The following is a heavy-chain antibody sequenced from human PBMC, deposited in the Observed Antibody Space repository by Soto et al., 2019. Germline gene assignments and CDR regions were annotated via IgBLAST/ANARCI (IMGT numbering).Heavy chain of an antibody. CDR2: IYYSGST. D-gene: IGHD3-10*01. J-gene: IGHJ6*02. CDR3: ARARMVRGIIYYYGMDV. Sequence: LCGGSISSDGNYWSWIRQPPGKGLEWIGYIYYSGSTYYNPSLKSRVTISVDTSKNQFSLKLNSVTAADTAVYYCARARMVRGIIYYYGMDVWGQGTTVTVSS. V-gene: IGHV4-31*02. CDR1: GGSISSDGNY.